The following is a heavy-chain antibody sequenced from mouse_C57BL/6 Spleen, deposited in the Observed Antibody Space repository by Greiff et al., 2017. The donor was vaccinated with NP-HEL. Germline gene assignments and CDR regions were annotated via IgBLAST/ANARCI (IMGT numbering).Heavy chain of an antibody. CDR2: IHPNSGST. J-gene: IGHJ3*01. D-gene: IGHD4-1*01. CDR3: AREETGFAY. CDR1: GYTFTSYW. V-gene: IGHV1-64*01. Sequence: QVQLKQPGAELVKPGASVKLSCKASGYTFTSYWMHWVKQRPGQGLEWIGMIHPNSGSTNYNEKFKSKATLTVDKSSSTAYMQLSSLTSEDSAVYYCAREETGFAYWGQGTLVTVSA.